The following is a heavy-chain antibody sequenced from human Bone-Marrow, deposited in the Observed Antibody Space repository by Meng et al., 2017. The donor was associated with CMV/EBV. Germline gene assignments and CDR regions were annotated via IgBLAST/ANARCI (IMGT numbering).Heavy chain of an antibody. CDR3: AKDRSGMDV. J-gene: IGHJ6*02. CDR2: ISSSSSYI. D-gene: IGHD2/OR15-2a*01. V-gene: IGHV3-21*01. Sequence: GESLKISCAASGFTFSSYWMHWVRQAPGKGLVGVSSISSSSSYIYYADSVKGRFTISRDNSKNTLYLQMNSLRAEDTAVYYCAKDRSGMDVWGQGTTVTVSS. CDR1: GFTFSSYW.